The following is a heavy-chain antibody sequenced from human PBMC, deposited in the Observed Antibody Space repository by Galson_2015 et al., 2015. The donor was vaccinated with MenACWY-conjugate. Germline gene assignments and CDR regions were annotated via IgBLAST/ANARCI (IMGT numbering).Heavy chain of an antibody. J-gene: IGHJ4*02. Sequence: SLRLSCATSGFTFTHSWMHWVRQAPGKGLAWVSRVNIDGSDTVYADSVRGRFTISRDNAKNMVYLQMNSLRVEDTAVYYCVRGGGAGPTANYDYWGQGTLVTVSS. D-gene: IGHD1-26*01. CDR2: VNIDGSDT. CDR1: GFTFTHSW. V-gene: IGHV3-74*01. CDR3: VRGGGAGPTANYDY.